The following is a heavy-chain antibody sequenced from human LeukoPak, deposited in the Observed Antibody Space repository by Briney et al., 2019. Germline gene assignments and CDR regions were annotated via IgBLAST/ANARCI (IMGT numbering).Heavy chain of an antibody. D-gene: IGHD3-16*01. CDR2: ISYDGSNK. J-gene: IGHJ3*02. Sequence: GGSLRLSCSASGITLSSYDMHWGRQTPRKELEWGAVISYDGSNKNYANSVKGRFTISRDNSKNPLDLQMNSLRAEDTAVYYCAKDRRVWAFDIWGQGTMVTVSS. CDR1: GITLSSYD. V-gene: IGHV3-30-3*01. CDR3: AKDRRVWAFDI.